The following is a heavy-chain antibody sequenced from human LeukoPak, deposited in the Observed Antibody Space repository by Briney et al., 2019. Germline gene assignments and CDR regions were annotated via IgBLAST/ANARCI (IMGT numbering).Heavy chain of an antibody. CDR1: GFTFSSYW. Sequence: GGSLRLSCAASGFTFSSYWMHWVRQAPGKGLVWVSAIGGGGSVTYYADSVKGRFTISRDNSKNTLYPQMNSLKVEDTALYYCAKRGYDSSTWHGLDYWGQGTLVTVSS. D-gene: IGHD6-13*01. CDR3: AKRGYDSSTWHGLDY. V-gene: IGHV3-23*01. CDR2: IGGGGSVT. J-gene: IGHJ4*02.